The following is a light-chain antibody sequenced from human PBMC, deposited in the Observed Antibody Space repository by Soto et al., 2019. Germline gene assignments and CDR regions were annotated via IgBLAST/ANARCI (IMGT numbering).Light chain of an antibody. J-gene: IGLJ3*02. Sequence: QLVLTQSSSASASLGSSVKLTCTSGHSSYIIAWHQQQPGKAPRYLMKLEGSGSYNKGSGVPDRFSGSSSGADRYLTISNLQFEDEADYYCETWDSNTRVFGGGTKLTVL. CDR1: GHSSYI. CDR2: LEGSGSY. CDR3: ETWDSNTRV. V-gene: IGLV4-60*02.